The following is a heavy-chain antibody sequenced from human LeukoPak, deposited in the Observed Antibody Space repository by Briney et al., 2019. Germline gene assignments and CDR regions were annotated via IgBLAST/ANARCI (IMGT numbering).Heavy chain of an antibody. CDR2: IKQDGSEK. CDR1: GFTFSSYW. CDR3: ARDGSYYDSSGTTDY. J-gene: IGHJ4*02. Sequence: GGSLRLSCAASGFTFSSYWMSWVRQAPGKGLEWVANIKQDGSEKYYVDSVKGRFTISRDNAKNSLYLQMNSLRAEDTAVYYCARDGSYYDSSGTTDYWGQGTLVTVSS. D-gene: IGHD3-22*01. V-gene: IGHV3-7*05.